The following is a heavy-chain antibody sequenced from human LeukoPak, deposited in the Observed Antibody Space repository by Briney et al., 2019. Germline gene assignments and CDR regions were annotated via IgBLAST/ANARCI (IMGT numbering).Heavy chain of an antibody. J-gene: IGHJ4*02. Sequence: GGSLRLSCAASGFTFSSYAMSWVRQAPGKGLEWVSAISGSGGSTYYADSVKGRFTISRDNSKNTLYLQMNSLRAEDTAVYYCAKDTLYYDSSGYYYWGQGTLVTVSS. V-gene: IGHV3-23*01. CDR3: AKDTLYYDSSGYYY. D-gene: IGHD3-22*01. CDR1: GFTFSSYA. CDR2: ISGSGGST.